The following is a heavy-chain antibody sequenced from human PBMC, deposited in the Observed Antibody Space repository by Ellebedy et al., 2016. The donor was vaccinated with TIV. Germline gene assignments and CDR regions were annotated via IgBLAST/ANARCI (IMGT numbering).Heavy chain of an antibody. CDR3: AREVWGHWYFDL. CDR1: GGSISSSGYS. Sequence: SETLSLXXAVSGGSISSSGYSWSWIRQPPGKGLEWVGYIYHSGSASYNPSLKSQVTISVDRSKKQFSLKLSSVTGADTAVYYCAREVWGHWYFDLWGRGTLVTVSS. J-gene: IGHJ2*01. CDR2: IYHSGSA. V-gene: IGHV4-30-2*01. D-gene: IGHD3-16*01.